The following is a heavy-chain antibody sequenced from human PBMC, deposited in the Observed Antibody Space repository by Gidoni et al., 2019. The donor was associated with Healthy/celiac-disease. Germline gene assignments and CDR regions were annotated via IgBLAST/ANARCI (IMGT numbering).Heavy chain of an antibody. Sequence: EVQLVESGGGLVKPGGSLRLSCAASGFTFSSYSMNWVRQAPGKGLEWVSSISSSSSYIYYADSVKGRFTISRDNAKNSLYLQMNSLRAEDTAVYYCARDRDYDISPRWDYYYGMDVWGQGTTVTVSS. CDR2: ISSSSSYI. CDR1: GFTFSSYS. J-gene: IGHJ6*02. D-gene: IGHD3-9*01. CDR3: ARDRDYDISPRWDYYYGMDV. V-gene: IGHV3-21*01.